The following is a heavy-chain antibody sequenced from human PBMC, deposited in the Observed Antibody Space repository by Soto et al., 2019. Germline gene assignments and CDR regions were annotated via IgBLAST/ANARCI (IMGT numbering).Heavy chain of an antibody. J-gene: IGHJ5*01. CDR3: NVHAGGGVTGNWFYS. CDR1: GFTFPHAW. V-gene: IGHV3-15*07. D-gene: IGHD3-16*01. Sequence: EVQLVESGGGLVKPGGSLRLSCVASGFTFPHAWLNWVRQAPGTGLEWVGRIKSNADCGTPDDASPVKGRFTSSRDDSKLTVYMHMTSLKTADTAVYACNVHAGGGVTGNWFYSWGKGSMVTVSS. CDR2: IKSNADCGTP.